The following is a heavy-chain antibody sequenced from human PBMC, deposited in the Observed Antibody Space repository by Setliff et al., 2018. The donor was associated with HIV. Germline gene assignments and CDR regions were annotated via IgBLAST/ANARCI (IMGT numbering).Heavy chain of an antibody. CDR3: ARSFSGRYFWSGYYTGPDPKGENAFDI. D-gene: IGHD3-3*01. J-gene: IGHJ3*02. Sequence: SETLSLTCTVSGGSISNSNYFWGWIRQPPGKGLVWIGRIYSSGSTYYQPSLQGRVSMSIDSSKNHFSLSLIYVTAADTAVYYCARSFSGRYFWSGYYTGPDPKGENAFDIWGQGTMVTVSS. CDR1: GGSISNSNYF. CDR2: IYSSGST. V-gene: IGHV4-39*02.